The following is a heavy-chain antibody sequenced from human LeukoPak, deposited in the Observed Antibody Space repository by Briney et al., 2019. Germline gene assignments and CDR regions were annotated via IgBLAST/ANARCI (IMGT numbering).Heavy chain of an antibody. CDR3: ARGSRNLV. Sequence: SETVSLTCAVYGGSFSGYYWSWIRQPPGKGLEWIGEINHSGSTNYNPSLKSRVTISVDTSKNQFSLKLSFVTAADTAVYYCARGSRNLVWGQGTLVTVSS. V-gene: IGHV4-34*01. D-gene: IGHD1-14*01. J-gene: IGHJ4*02. CDR2: INHSGST. CDR1: GGSFSGYY.